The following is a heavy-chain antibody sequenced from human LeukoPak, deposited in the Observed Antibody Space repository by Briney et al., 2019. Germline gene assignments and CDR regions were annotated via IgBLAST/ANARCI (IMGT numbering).Heavy chain of an antibody. CDR3: GRPHESTFGRVIVAFDY. CDR2: IDSDGSTR. D-gene: IGHD3-16*02. V-gene: IGHV3-74*01. CDR1: GFTFSSYW. Sequence: GGSLRLSCAASGFTFSSYWMHWVRQAPGKGLVWVSGIDSDGSTRRYADSVKGRFTISRDNARNTLYLQMNSLRAEDTAVYYCGRPHESTFGRVIVAFDYWGQGTLVTVSS. J-gene: IGHJ4*02.